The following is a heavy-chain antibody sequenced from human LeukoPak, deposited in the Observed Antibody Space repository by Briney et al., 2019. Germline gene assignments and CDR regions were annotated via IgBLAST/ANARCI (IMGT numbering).Heavy chain of an antibody. CDR1: GYTFTSYG. Sequence: ASVKVSCKASGYTFTSYGISWVRQAPGQGLEWMGWISAYNGNTNYAQKLQGRVTMTTDTSTSTAYMELRSLRSEDTAVYYCARVIAALGGYYYYYYMDVWGKGTTVTVSS. D-gene: IGHD6-6*01. CDR2: ISAYNGNT. J-gene: IGHJ6*03. V-gene: IGHV1-18*01. CDR3: ARVIAALGGYYYYYYMDV.